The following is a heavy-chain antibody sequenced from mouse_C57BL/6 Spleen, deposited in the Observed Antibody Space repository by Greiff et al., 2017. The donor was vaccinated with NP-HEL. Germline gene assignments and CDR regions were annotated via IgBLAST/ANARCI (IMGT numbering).Heavy chain of an antibody. J-gene: IGHJ3*01. Sequence: VQLKESGAELVRPGASVKLSCTASGFNIKDDYMHWVKQRPEQGLEWIGWIDPENGDTEYASKFQGKATITADTSSNTAYLQLSSLTSEDTAVYYCTTRGNFFAYWGQGTLVTVSA. CDR1: GFNIKDDY. CDR3: TTRGNFFAY. V-gene: IGHV14-4*01. CDR2: IDPENGDT. D-gene: IGHD2-1*01.